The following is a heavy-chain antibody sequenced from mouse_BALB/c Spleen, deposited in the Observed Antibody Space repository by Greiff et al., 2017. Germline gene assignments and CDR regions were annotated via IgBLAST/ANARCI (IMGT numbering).Heavy chain of an antibody. Sequence: VKVVESGAELVKPGASVKLSCKASGYTFTEYIIHWVKQRSGQGLEWIGWFYPGSGSIKYNEKFKDKATLTADKSSSTVYMELSRLTSEDSAVYFCARHEEGNWDRAMDYWGQGTSVTVSS. CDR1: GYTFTEYI. V-gene: IGHV1-62-2*01. CDR3: ARHEEGNWDRAMDY. J-gene: IGHJ4*01. CDR2: FYPGSGSI. D-gene: IGHD4-1*01.